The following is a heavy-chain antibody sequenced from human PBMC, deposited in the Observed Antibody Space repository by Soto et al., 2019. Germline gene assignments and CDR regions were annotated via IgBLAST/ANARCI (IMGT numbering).Heavy chain of an antibody. CDR1: GFTFSSYG. V-gene: IGHV3-33*08. CDR3: ARETTSIAAAGTDYYYYMDV. Sequence: PGGSLRLSCAASGFTFSSYGMHWVRQAPGKGLEWVAVIWYDGSNKYYADSVKGRFTISRDNSKNTLYLQMNSLRAEDTAVYYCARETTSIAAAGTDYYYYMDVWGKGTTVTVSS. CDR2: IWYDGSNK. J-gene: IGHJ6*03. D-gene: IGHD6-13*01.